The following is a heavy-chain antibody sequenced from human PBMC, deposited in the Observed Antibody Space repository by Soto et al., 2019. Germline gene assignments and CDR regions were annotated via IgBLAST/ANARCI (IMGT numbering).Heavy chain of an antibody. D-gene: IGHD2-2*01. CDR3: ARDQVVVVPAAYYYYGMDV. V-gene: IGHV3-53*01. J-gene: IGHJ6*02. CDR2: IYSGGST. Sequence: GGSLRLSCAASGFTFSSYEMNWVRQAPGKGLEWVSVIYSGGSTYYADSVKGRFTISRDNSKNTLYLQMNSLRAEDTAVYYCARDQVVVVPAAYYYYGMDVWGQGTTVTVSS. CDR1: GFTFSSYE.